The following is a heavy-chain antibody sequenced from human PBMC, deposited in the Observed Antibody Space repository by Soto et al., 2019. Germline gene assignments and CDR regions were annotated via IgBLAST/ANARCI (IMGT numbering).Heavy chain of an antibody. CDR2: ISSNGGST. CDR1: GFTFSSYA. CDR3: ARLNPIAAAFDY. J-gene: IGHJ4*02. Sequence: EVQLVESGGGLVQPGGSLRLSCAASGFTFSSYAMHWVRQAPGKGLDYVSAISSNGGSTYYANSVKGRFTIARDNSKNTRYFQMGSLRAEDMSVYYCARLNPIAAAFDYWGQGTLGTVSS. V-gene: IGHV3-64*01. D-gene: IGHD6-13*01.